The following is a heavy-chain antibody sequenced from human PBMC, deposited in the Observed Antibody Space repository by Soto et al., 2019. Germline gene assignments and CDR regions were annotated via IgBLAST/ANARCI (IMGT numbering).Heavy chain of an antibody. CDR2: ISVGSTTT. CDR1: GFTFSSHA. CDR3: AKETTETTFFDF. V-gene: IGHV3-23*01. D-gene: IGHD4-17*01. J-gene: IGHJ4*02. Sequence: PGGSLRLSCTTSGFTFSSHAMSWVRQASGKGLEWVSAISVGSTTTYYADSVKGRFTISRDNSRNTVFLQMDNLRVDDTAVYYCAKETTETTFFDFWGQGTLVTVSS.